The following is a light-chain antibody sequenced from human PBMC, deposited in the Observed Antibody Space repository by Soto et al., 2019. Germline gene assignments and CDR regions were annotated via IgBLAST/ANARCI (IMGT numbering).Light chain of an antibody. Sequence: DVQMTQSPSSLFASVGDRVTIACRASQTVSKFVNWYQQKPGKVPDLLIYSASTLYSGVPSRFSGSGSGTEFTLTISNLQPEDFATYYCQQTYSLPRTFAQGTKVE. CDR3: QQTYSLPRT. V-gene: IGKV1-39*01. J-gene: IGKJ1*01. CDR2: SAS. CDR1: QTVSKF.